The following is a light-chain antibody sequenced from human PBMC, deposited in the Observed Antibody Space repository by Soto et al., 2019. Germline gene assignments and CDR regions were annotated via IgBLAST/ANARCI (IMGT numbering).Light chain of an antibody. J-gene: IGKJ1*01. Sequence: EIVMTQSPATLSVSPGERATLSCRASQIVSSNLAWYQQKPGQAPRLLIYGASTRATGIPARFSGSGSGTELTLTISSLQAEDFAVYYCQKYNNWLWSLCQGAKVDIK. CDR2: GAS. CDR3: QKYNNWLWS. CDR1: QIVSSN. V-gene: IGKV3-15*01.